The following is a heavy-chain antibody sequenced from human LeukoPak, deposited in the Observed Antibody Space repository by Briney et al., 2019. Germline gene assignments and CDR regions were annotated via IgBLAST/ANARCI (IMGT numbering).Heavy chain of an antibody. CDR2: ISETGDGT. CDR3: VKGGYTYAYGY. J-gene: IGHJ4*02. V-gene: IGHV3-23*01. D-gene: IGHD5-18*01. CDR1: GFIFSSYA. Sequence: GGSLRLSCAASGFIFSSYAMSWVRQAPRKGLEWASAISETGDGTFYSDSAKGRFTISRDNSKNTLYLQMNSLRADDTAVYYCVKGGYTYAYGYWGQGTLATVSS.